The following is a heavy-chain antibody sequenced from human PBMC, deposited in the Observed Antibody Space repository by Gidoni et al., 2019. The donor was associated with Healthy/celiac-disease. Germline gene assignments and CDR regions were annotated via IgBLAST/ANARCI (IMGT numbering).Heavy chain of an antibody. Sequence: QVQLVQSGAEVKKPGSSVKVSCKASGGTFSSSAISWVRQAPGQGLEWMGGIIPIFGTANYAQKFQGRVTITADESTSTAYMELSSLRSEDTAVYYCAREGVSGSYATDAFDIWGQGTMVTVSS. J-gene: IGHJ3*02. V-gene: IGHV1-69*01. CDR3: AREGVSGSYATDAFDI. D-gene: IGHD1-26*01. CDR2: IIPIFGTA. CDR1: GGTFSSSA.